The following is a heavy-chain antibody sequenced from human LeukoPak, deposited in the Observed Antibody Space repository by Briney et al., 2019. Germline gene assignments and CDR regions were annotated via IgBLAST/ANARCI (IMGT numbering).Heavy chain of an antibody. CDR3: ARERIAVAGTEYDAFDI. J-gene: IGHJ3*02. CDR2: IYSVGST. CDR1: GFTVSSNY. V-gene: IGHV3-53*01. D-gene: IGHD6-19*01. Sequence: PGGSLRLSCAASGFTVSSNYMSWVRQAPGKGLEWVSVIYSVGSTYYADSVKGGFTISRANSTITLYLQMNSLRAEDTAVYYCARERIAVAGTEYDAFDIWGQGTMVTVSS.